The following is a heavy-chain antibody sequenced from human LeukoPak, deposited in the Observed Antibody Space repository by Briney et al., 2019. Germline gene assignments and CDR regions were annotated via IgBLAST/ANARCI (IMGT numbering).Heavy chain of an antibody. D-gene: IGHD3-16*02. J-gene: IGHJ6*03. Sequence: SETLSLTCTVSGGSIGSGSYYWSWIRQPAGKGLEWIGRIYTSGSTNYNPSLKSRVTISVDTSKNQFSLKLSSVTAADTAVYYCARDLSGYDYVWGSYRYDYYMDVWGKGTTVTVSS. CDR3: ARDLSGYDYVWGSYRYDYYMDV. CDR2: IYTSGST. CDR1: GGSIGSGSYY. V-gene: IGHV4-61*02.